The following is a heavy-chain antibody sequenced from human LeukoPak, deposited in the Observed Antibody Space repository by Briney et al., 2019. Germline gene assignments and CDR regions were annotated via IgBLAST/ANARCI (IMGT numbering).Heavy chain of an antibody. CDR2: IYYSGST. J-gene: IGHJ4*02. Sequence: SETLSLTCTVSGGSISSYYWSWIRQPPGKGLEWIGYIYYSGSTNYNPSLKSRVTISVDTSKNQFSLKLSSVTAADTAVYYCASHSISGSYFHFDCWGQGTLVTVSS. CDR1: GGSISSYY. D-gene: IGHD1-26*01. V-gene: IGHV4-59*08. CDR3: ASHSISGSYFHFDC.